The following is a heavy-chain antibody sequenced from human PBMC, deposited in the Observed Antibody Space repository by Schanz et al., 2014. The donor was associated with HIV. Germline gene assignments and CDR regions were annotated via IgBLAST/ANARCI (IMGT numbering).Heavy chain of an antibody. J-gene: IGHJ6*02. D-gene: IGHD3-22*01. CDR3: AKDRNHYDSRYRGKGNYYYYYGMDV. CDR1: GFTFDSYG. Sequence: QVQLVESGGGVVQPGRSLRLSCAASGFTFDSYGIHWVRQAPGKGLGGGAVISYDGTNKKIADPVKGRFTISRDNSKNTLYLQMKSLRPEDTAVYYCAKDRNHYDSRYRGKGNYYYYYGMDVWGQGTTVTVSS. V-gene: IGHV3-30*18. CDR2: ISYDGTNK.